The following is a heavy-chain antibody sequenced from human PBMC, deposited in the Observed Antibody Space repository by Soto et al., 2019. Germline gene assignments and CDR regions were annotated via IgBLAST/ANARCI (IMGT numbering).Heavy chain of an antibody. CDR2: IYYSGST. CDR1: GGSISSGGYY. D-gene: IGHD3-3*01. CDR3: ARVSRAEWSSKPWYFDL. Sequence: QVQLQESGPGLVKPSQTLSLTCTVSGGSISSGGYYWSWIRQHPGKGLEWIGYIYYSGSTYYNPSLKRRVTISVDTSKNQFSLKLSSVTAADTAVYYCARVSRAEWSSKPWYFDLWGRGTLVTVSS. V-gene: IGHV4-31*03. J-gene: IGHJ2*01.